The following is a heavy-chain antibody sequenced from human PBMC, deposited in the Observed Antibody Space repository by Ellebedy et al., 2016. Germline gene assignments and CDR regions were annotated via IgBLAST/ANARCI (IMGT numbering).Heavy chain of an antibody. Sequence: GGSLRLSCVVSGFTLSSYGMHWVRQAPDKGLEWVAVIWYDGTTTYYADSVKGRFTISRDKSKSTLYLQMNSLRAEDTAVYYCARDKNECFDHWGQGTLVTVSS. CDR3: ARDKNECFDH. V-gene: IGHV3-33*08. J-gene: IGHJ4*02. CDR2: IWYDGTTT. D-gene: IGHD3-3*01. CDR1: GFTLSSYG.